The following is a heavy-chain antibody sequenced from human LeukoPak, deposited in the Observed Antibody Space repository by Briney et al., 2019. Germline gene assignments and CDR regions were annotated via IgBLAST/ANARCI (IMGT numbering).Heavy chain of an antibody. CDR3: AKALIAAAGFDY. D-gene: IGHD6-13*01. CDR2: IDGSGEST. CDR1: GFTFSSYA. Sequence: GGSLRLSCAASGFTFSSYAMSWVRQAPGKGLEWVSSIDGSGESTFYADSVKGRFTISRDNSKNTLYLQMDSLRAEDTAVYYCAKALIAAAGFDYWGQGTLVTVSS. V-gene: IGHV3-23*01. J-gene: IGHJ4*02.